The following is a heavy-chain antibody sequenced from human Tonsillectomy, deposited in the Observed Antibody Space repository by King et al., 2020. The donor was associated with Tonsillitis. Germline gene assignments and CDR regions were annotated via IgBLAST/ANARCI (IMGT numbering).Heavy chain of an antibody. CDR3: AKGAYDSSGPYYYYGMDV. CDR2: ISWNSGSI. J-gene: IGHJ6*02. V-gene: IGHV3-9*01. D-gene: IGHD3-22*01. CDR1: GFTFDDYA. Sequence: VQLVESGGGLVQPGRSLRLSCAASGFTFDDYAMHWVRQAPGNGLEWVSGISWNSGSIGYADSVKGRFTISRDNAKNSLYLQMNSLRAEDTALYYCAKGAYDSSGPYYYYGMDVWGQGTTVTVSS.